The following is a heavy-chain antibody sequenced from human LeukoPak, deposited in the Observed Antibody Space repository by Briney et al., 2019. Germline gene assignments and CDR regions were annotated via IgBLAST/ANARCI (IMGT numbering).Heavy chain of an antibody. D-gene: IGHD2-15*01. CDR2: ISAYNGNT. CDR1: GYTFTSYG. Sequence: GASVKVSCKASGYTFTSYGISWVRQAPGQGLEWMGWISAYNGNTNYAQKLQGRVTMTTDTSTSTAYMELRSLRSDDTAVYYCARDAGIVVVYDQNDAFDIWGQGTMVTVSS. V-gene: IGHV1-18*01. CDR3: ARDAGIVVVYDQNDAFDI. J-gene: IGHJ3*02.